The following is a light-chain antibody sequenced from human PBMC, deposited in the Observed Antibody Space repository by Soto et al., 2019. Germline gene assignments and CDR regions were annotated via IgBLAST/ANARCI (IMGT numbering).Light chain of an antibody. CDR3: ASWEDRLTGWV. CDR2: SQD. Sequence: QSVLTQPPSASGTPGQRVTISCSGSDSNIGSNHVYWYQQVPGTAPTFLIASQDQRPSGVPDRFSGSKSGTSASLDISGLRSEDEADSYCASWEDRLTGWVFGGGTKVTVL. V-gene: IGLV1-47*02. J-gene: IGLJ3*02. CDR1: DSNIGSNH.